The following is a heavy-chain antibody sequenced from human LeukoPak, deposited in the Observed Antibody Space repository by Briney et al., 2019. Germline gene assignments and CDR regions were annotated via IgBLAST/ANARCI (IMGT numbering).Heavy chain of an antibody. D-gene: IGHD3-22*01. CDR2: IYYSGST. J-gene: IGHJ3*02. CDR1: GGSISSSNW. Sequence: PSETLSLTCAVSGGSISSSNWWSWVRQPPVKGLEWIGYIYYSGSTYYNPSLKSRVTISVDTSKNQFSLKLSSVTAADTAVYYCARELPDYYDSSGDAFDIWGQGTMVTVSS. V-gene: IGHV4-4*02. CDR3: ARELPDYYDSSGDAFDI.